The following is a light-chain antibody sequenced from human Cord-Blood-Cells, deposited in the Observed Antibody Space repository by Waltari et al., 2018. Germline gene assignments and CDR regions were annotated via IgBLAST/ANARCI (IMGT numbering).Light chain of an antibody. J-gene: IGKJ2*01. CDR1: KRNSNY. CDR3: QQSYTTPYT. Sequence: DIQMNQSPSSLSASVGDRVTITCLTSKRNSNYLNWYQQKPETAPTLLIYAASSLQSGVPSRCSGSGATKDFTLTISRLQPEDFATYCRQQSYTTPYTFGPGTKLEIK. V-gene: IGKV1-39*01. CDR2: AAS.